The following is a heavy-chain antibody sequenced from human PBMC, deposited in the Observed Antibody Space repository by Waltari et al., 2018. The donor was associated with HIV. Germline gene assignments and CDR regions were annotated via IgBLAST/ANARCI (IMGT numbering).Heavy chain of an antibody. CDR1: GFTFSNAW. CDR3: TTDRGYYGEMTSFDY. Sequence: EVQLVESGGGLVKPGGSLRLSCAASGFTFSNAWMSWVRQAPGKGLEWVGRIKSKTDGGTTDYAAPVKGRFTISRDDSKNTLYLQMNSLKTEDTAVYYCTTDRGYYGEMTSFDYWGQGTLVTVSS. CDR2: IKSKTDGGTT. D-gene: IGHD3-10*01. V-gene: IGHV3-15*01. J-gene: IGHJ4*02.